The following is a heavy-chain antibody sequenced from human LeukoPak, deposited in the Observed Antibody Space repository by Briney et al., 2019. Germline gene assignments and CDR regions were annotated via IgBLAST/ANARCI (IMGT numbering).Heavy chain of an antibody. CDR1: GYTLTELS. CDR2: FDPEDGET. CDR3: ATSLCGSTSCYIGGAFDI. V-gene: IGHV1-24*01. Sequence: ASVKVSCKVSGYTLTELSMHWVRQAPGKGLEWMGGFDPEDGETIYAQKFQGRVTMTEDTSTDTAYMELSSLRSEDTAVYYCATSLCGSTSCYIGGAFDIWGQGTMVTVSS. J-gene: IGHJ3*02. D-gene: IGHD2-2*02.